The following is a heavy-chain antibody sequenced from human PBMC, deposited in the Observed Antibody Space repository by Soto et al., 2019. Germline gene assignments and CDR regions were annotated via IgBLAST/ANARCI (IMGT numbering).Heavy chain of an antibody. Sequence: EVQLLESGGGLVQPGGSLRLSCAASGFTFSSYAMSWVRQAPGKGLEWVSGIGGSGGNTHYADSVNGRFTISRDNSKSTMFLQVNSLRAEDTAVYYCAREHCSGGSCYPGGYYYYGMDVWGQGTTVTVS. CDR1: GFTFSSYA. V-gene: IGHV3-23*01. CDR2: IGGSGGNT. J-gene: IGHJ6*02. D-gene: IGHD2-15*01. CDR3: AREHCSGGSCYPGGYYYYGMDV.